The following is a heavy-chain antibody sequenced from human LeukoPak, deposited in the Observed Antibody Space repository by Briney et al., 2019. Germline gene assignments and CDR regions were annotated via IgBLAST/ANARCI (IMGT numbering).Heavy chain of an antibody. CDR3: ARGNYYDSSGFDY. CDR2: LHHKGTT. V-gene: IGHV4-38-2*01. CDR1: GDSISSPYY. J-gene: IGHJ4*02. D-gene: IGHD3-22*01. Sequence: SETLSLTCAVSGDSISSPYYWAWIRQSPERGLEWIASLHHKGTTFLNPSLKSRVTISVDTSKNQFSLKLSSVTAADTAVYYCARGNYYDSSGFDYWGQGTLVTVSS.